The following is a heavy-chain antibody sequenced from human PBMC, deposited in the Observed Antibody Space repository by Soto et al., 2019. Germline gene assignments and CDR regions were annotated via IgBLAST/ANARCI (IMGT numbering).Heavy chain of an antibody. J-gene: IGHJ6*02. CDR3: ARDMSYYYGMDV. Sequence: SETLSLTCTVSGGSISGYYWSWIRQPPGKGLEWIGYMYYSGSTNYNPSLKSRVTMSADTSKNQFSLKLTSVTAADTAVYYCARDMSYYYGMDVWGQGTTVTVSS. D-gene: IGHD3-10*02. CDR1: GGSISGYY. CDR2: MYYSGST. V-gene: IGHV4-59*01.